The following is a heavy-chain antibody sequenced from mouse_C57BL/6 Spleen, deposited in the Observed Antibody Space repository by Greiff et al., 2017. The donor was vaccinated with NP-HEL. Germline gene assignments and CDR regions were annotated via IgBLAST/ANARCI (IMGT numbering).Heavy chain of an antibody. CDR1: GFTFSSYA. CDR3: ARGEGYGNYAFDY. J-gene: IGHJ2*01. CDR2: ISDGGSYT. D-gene: IGHD2-10*02. Sequence: EVQGVESGGGLVKPGGSLKLSCAASGFTFSSYAMSWVRQTPEKRLEWVATISDGGSYTYYPDNVKGRFTISRDNAKNNLYLQMSHLKSEDTAMYYCARGEGYGNYAFDYWGQGTTLTVSS. V-gene: IGHV5-4*01.